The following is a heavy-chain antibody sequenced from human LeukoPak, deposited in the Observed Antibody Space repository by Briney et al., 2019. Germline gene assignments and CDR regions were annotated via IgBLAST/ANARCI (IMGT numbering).Heavy chain of an antibody. Sequence: ASVKVSCKASGYTFTSYGISWVRQAPGQGLEWMGWISAYNGNTNYAQKLQGRVTMTTDTSTSTAYMELRSLRSDDTAVYYCARSPDPTGYYYMDVWGKGTTVTVSS. J-gene: IGHJ6*03. CDR3: ARSPDPTGYYYMDV. CDR2: ISAYNGNT. V-gene: IGHV1-18*01. CDR1: GYTFTSYG.